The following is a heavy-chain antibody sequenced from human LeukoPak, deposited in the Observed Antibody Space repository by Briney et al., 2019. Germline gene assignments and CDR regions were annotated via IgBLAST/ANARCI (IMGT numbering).Heavy chain of an antibody. Sequence: GASVKVSCKASGGTFSSYAISWVRQAPGQGLEWMGIINPSSGSTTYAQKFQGRVTVTRDTSTSTVYMELSSLRSEDTAVYYCARDEYDGDYWGQGTLVTVSS. CDR3: ARDEYDGDY. D-gene: IGHD3-3*01. V-gene: IGHV1-46*01. J-gene: IGHJ4*02. CDR2: INPSSGST. CDR1: GGTFSSYA.